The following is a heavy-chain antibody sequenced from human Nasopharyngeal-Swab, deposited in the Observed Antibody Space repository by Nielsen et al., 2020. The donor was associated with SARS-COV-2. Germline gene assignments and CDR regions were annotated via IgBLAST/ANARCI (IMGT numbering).Heavy chain of an antibody. J-gene: IGHJ5*02. V-gene: IGHV3-33*03. D-gene: IGHD2-15*01. CDR3: AKDSGAGFCDGGSCFPTNH. CDR1: GFTFSNYD. Sequence: GESLKISCTASGFTFSNYDIHWLRQTPGKGLEWVAVMWYAGSSERYADSVKGRFTISRDISKNTLYLQMNSLRAEDTAVYYCAKDSGAGFCDGGSCFPTNHWGQGTLVTVSS. CDR2: MWYAGSSE.